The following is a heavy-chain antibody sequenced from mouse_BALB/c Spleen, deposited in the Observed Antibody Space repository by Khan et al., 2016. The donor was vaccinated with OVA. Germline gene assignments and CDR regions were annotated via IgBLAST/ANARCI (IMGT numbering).Heavy chain of an antibody. D-gene: IGHD2-1*01. CDR2: INPSTDYT. V-gene: IGHV1-7*01. Sequence: QIQLVQSGTELAKPGASVKMSCKASGYTFISYWMHWVKQRPGQGLEWIGYINPSTDYTEYNQKFKDKATLTTDKSSNTAYMQLSSLTSADSAVYYCARRGRYGIFVYWGQGTRVTVSA. CDR3: ARRGRYGIFVY. J-gene: IGHJ3*01. CDR1: GYTFISYW.